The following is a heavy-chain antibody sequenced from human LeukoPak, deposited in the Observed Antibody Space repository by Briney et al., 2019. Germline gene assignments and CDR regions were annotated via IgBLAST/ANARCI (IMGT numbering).Heavy chain of an antibody. Sequence: GGSLRLSCAASGFTFTSYWMSWVRQAPEKGLEWVANIKQDGSEKEYVDSVKGRFTISRDNAKNSLYLQMNSLRAEDTAVYYCARWRGQQSEFVYWGQGTLVTVSS. V-gene: IGHV3-7*01. J-gene: IGHJ4*02. CDR2: IKQDGSEK. D-gene: IGHD5-24*01. CDR3: ARWRGQQSEFVY. CDR1: GFTFTSYW.